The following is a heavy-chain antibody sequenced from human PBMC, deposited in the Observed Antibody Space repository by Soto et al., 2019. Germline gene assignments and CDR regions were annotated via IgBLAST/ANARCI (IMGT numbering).Heavy chain of an antibody. Sequence: GGSLRLSCSASGFTLSGRSMHWVRQAPGKGLEYVSGVSPDGNNEYYTDSVKGRFTISRDNSKNTLHLHMRSLRPEDTAVFYCARGFYGLDGWGKGTTVTVYS. CDR1: GFTLSGRS. V-gene: IGHV3-64D*08. J-gene: IGHJ6*04. CDR3: ARGFYGLDG. CDR2: VSPDGNNE.